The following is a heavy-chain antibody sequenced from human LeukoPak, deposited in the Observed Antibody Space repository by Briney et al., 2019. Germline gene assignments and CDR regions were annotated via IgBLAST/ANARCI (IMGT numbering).Heavy chain of an antibody. D-gene: IGHD2-15*01. J-gene: IGHJ4*02. V-gene: IGHV1-2*02. Sequence: ASVKVSCKASGHTFTGYYMHWVRQAPGQGLEWVGWINPNSGGTNYAQKFQGRVTMTRDTSISTAYMELSRLRSDDTAVYYCARVRRYCSGGSCYYFDYWGQGTLVTVSS. CDR3: ARVRRYCSGGSCYYFDY. CDR1: GHTFTGYY. CDR2: INPNSGGT.